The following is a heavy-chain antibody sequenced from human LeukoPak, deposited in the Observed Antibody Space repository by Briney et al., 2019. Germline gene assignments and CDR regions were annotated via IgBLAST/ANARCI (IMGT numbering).Heavy chain of an antibody. D-gene: IGHD6-13*01. CDR1: GYTLTELS. CDR2: FDPEDGET. Sequence: ASVTVSCTVSGYTLTELSMHWVRPAPGKGLEWMEGFDPEDGETIYAQKFQGRVTMTRDTSTSTVYMELSSLRSEDTAVYYCARGIAAADSWFDPWGQGTLVTVSS. CDR3: ARGIAAADSWFDP. J-gene: IGHJ5*02. V-gene: IGHV1-24*01.